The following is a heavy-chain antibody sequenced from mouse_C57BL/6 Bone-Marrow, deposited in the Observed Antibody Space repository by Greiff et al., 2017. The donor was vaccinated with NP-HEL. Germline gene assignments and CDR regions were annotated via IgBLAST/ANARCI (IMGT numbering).Heavy chain of an antibody. CDR2: INHSTGGT. V-gene: IGHV1-42*01. D-gene: IGHD3-2*02. Sequence: EVQLQQSGPELVKPGASVKISCKASGYSFTGYYMNWVKQSPEKSLEWIGEINHSTGGTTYNQKFKAKATLTVDKSSSTDYMQLNSLTAEDSAVYYCARDSSGYWGQGTTLTVSS. J-gene: IGHJ2*01. CDR3: ARDSSGY. CDR1: GYSFTGYY.